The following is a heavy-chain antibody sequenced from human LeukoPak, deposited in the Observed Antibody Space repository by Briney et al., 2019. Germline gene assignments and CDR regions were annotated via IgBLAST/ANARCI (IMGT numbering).Heavy chain of an antibody. CDR3: ARDFRSEEWELLSAQRPYYFDY. Sequence: GGSLRLSCAASGFTFSSYSMNWVRQAPGKGLEWVSSISSSSSYIYYADSVKGRFTISRGNAKNSLYLQMNSLRAEDTAVYYCARDFRSEEWELLSAQRPYYFDYWGQGTLVTVSS. J-gene: IGHJ4*02. D-gene: IGHD1-26*01. CDR2: ISSSSSYI. CDR1: GFTFSSYS. V-gene: IGHV3-21*01.